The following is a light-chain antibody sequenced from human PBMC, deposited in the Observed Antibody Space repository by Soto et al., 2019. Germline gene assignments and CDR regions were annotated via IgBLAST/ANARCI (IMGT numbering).Light chain of an antibody. CDR2: DAS. J-gene: IGKJ5*01. Sequence: DIQMTQSPSSLSPSVGDRVTITCQASQDIGNYLSWYQQKPGKAPTLLIYDASNLETGVPSRFSGSGSGTDFTLTISSLKPEDVATYYCQHYDHLTITFGQGTRLEIK. CDR1: QDIGNY. CDR3: QHYDHLTIT. V-gene: IGKV1-33*01.